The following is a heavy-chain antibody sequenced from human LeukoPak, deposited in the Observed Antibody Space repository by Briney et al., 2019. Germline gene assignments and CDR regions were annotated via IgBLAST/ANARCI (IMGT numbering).Heavy chain of an antibody. CDR1: GVSISTTAYF. J-gene: IGHJ5*02. CDR2: ITYTGNT. D-gene: IGHD2-15*01. V-gene: IGHV4-39*01. Sequence: SETLSLTCSVSGVSISTTAYFWAWLRQPPGKGLEWIGSITYTGNTYHSPSLKSRVTISVDTSTNQFSLKVTSVTAADTALNYCARHGPRVDCSGGNCFPSTWFDPWGQGTLVTVSS. CDR3: ARHGPRVDCSGGNCFPSTWFDP.